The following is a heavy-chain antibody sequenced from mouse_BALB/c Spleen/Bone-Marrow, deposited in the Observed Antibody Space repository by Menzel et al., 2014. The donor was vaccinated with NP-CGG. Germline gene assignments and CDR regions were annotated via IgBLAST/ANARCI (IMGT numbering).Heavy chain of an antibody. J-gene: IGHJ3*01. CDR2: ISTYYGDA. V-gene: IGHV1S137*01. Sequence: VQVVESGAELVRPGVSVKISCKGSGYTFTDYAMHWVKQSHAKSLEWIGVISTYYGDASYNQKFKGKATMTVDKSPSTAYMELARLTSEDAAIYYCAREGGNFPWFAYWGQGTLVTVSA. D-gene: IGHD2-1*01. CDR3: AREGGNFPWFAY. CDR1: GYTFTDYA.